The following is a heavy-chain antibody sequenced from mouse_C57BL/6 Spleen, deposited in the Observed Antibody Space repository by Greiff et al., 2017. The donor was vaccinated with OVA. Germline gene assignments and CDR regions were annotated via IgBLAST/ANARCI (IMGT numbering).Heavy chain of an antibody. V-gene: IGHV1-54*01. CDR1: GYAFTNYL. J-gene: IGHJ2*01. CDR2: INPGSGGT. D-gene: IGHD2-1*01. CDR3: ARSPYGSDY. Sequence: VQLQQSGAELVRPGTSVKVSCKASGYAFTNYLIEWVKQRPGQGLEWIGVINPGSGGTNYNEKFKGKATLTADKSSSTAYMQLSSLTSEDSAVYFCARSPYGSDYWGQGTTLTVSS.